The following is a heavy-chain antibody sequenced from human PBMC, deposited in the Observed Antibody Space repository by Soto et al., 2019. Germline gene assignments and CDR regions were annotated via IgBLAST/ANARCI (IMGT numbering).Heavy chain of an antibody. Sequence: QVQLVESGGGLVKPGGSLRLSCAASGFTFSDYYMSWIRQAPGKGLEWVSYISSSGSTIYYADSVKGRFTISRDNAKNSLYLQMNSLGAEDTAVYYCARTASSLSSDYYYGMDVWGQGTTVTVSS. V-gene: IGHV3-11*01. CDR2: ISSSGSTI. J-gene: IGHJ6*02. CDR3: ARTASSLSSDYYYGMDV. CDR1: GFTFSDYY. D-gene: IGHD6-6*01.